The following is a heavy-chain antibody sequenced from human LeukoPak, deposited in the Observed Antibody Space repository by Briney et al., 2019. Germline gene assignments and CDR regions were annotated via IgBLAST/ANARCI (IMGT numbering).Heavy chain of an antibody. CDR1: GGSISSSSYY. CDR3: ASIPIHYYDSSGYVGY. J-gene: IGHJ4*02. Sequence: PSETLSLTCTVSGGSISSSSYYWGWIRQPPGKGLEWIGSIYYSGSTYYNPSLKSRVTISVDTSKNQFSLKLSSVTAADTAVYYCASIPIHYYDSSGYVGYWGQGTLVTVSS. D-gene: IGHD3-22*01. V-gene: IGHV4-39*01. CDR2: IYYSGST.